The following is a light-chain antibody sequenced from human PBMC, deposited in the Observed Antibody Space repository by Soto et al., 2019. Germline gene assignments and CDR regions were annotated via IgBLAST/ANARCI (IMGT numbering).Light chain of an antibody. CDR3: QQLNNYPYT. J-gene: IGKJ2*01. Sequence: DIPLTQSPSFLSAFVCDRVNITCRARQSISNYSVWYQQKPGKAPSLLIYAASTLPTAIPSRFSGSGSGTEFTLTISSLQPGDIASYYCQQLNNYPYTFGQGTHLESK. CDR1: QSISNY. CDR2: AAS. V-gene: IGKV1-9*01.